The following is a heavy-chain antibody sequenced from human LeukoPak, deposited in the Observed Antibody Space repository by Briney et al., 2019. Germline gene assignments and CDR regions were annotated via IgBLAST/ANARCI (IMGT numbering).Heavy chain of an antibody. CDR1: GYTFTGYY. J-gene: IGHJ4*02. Sequence: ASVKVSCKASGYTFTGYYMHWVRQAPGQGLEWMGRINPNSGGTNYAQKFQGRVTITADESTSTAYMELSSLRSEDTAVYYCARGGRQWLVQRTFDYWGQGTLVTVSS. CDR3: ARGGRQWLVQRTFDY. D-gene: IGHD6-19*01. CDR2: INPNSGGT. V-gene: IGHV1-2*06.